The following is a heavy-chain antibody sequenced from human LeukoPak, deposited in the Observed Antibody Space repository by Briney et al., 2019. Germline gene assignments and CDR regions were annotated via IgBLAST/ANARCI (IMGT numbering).Heavy chain of an antibody. CDR1: GFTFSSYA. V-gene: IGHV3-30*14. J-gene: IGHJ4*02. CDR2: IRYDGSKK. CDR3: ARIARGYSYGAFDY. D-gene: IGHD5-18*01. Sequence: GGSLRLSCAASGFTFSSYAMHWVRQAPGKGLEWVAFIRYDGSKKYYAGSVKGRFTISRDNSKNTLYLQMGSLRAEDMAVYYCARIARGYSYGAFDYWGQGTLVTVSS.